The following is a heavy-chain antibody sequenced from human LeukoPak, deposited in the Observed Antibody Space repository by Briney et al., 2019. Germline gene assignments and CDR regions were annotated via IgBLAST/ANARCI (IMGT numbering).Heavy chain of an antibody. CDR1: GGSISSYY. J-gene: IGHJ5*02. Sequence: SETLSLTCTVSGGSISSYYWSWIRQPPGKGLEWIGYIYKSESSNYNPSLKRRVTISVDTSKNQISLKLSSVTAADTAVYYCAREQGPYCSSTSCQNWFDPWGQGTLVTVSS. CDR2: IYKSESS. V-gene: IGHV4-59*01. CDR3: AREQGPYCSSTSCQNWFDP. D-gene: IGHD2-2*01.